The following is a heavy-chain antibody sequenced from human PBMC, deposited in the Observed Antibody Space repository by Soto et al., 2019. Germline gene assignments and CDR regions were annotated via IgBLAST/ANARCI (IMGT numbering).Heavy chain of an antibody. J-gene: IGHJ6*02. Sequence: QVQLQESGPGLVKPSQTLSLTCTVSGGPISSGGYYWTWIRQHPGKGLEWIGYNYYSGITYYNTSLKSRVTISLDTSKNQFSLKLSSVTAADTAVYYCARGSSIAGLYYGMDVWGQGTTVTVSS. D-gene: IGHD6-6*01. CDR2: NYYSGIT. V-gene: IGHV4-31*03. CDR1: GGPISSGGYY. CDR3: ARGSSIAGLYYGMDV.